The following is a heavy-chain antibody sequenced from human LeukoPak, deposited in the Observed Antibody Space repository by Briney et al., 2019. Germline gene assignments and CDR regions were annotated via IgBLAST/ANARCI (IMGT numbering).Heavy chain of an antibody. D-gene: IGHD1-1*01. CDR3: ARPGQRTDNAGWNHFDY. V-gene: IGHV5-51*01. J-gene: IGHJ4*02. Sequence: GESLKISCRGSGYTFTNYWIGWVRQMPGKGLEWMGIIYPGESAARYSPSFQGQVTISVDQSISTTYLQWSSLKASDTAIYYCARPGQRTDNAGWNHFDYWGPGTLVTVSS. CDR2: IYPGESAA. CDR1: GYTFTNYW.